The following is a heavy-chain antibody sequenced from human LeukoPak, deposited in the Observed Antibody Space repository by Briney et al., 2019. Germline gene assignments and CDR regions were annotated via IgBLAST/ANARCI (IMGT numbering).Heavy chain of an antibody. CDR1: DSMSRRFK. CDR2: ISDDSSTI. Sequence: GGSLRLSCAASDSMSRRFKMNWVRQAPGKGLEWVSYISDDSSTIHYADSVKGRFTTSRDNAENSLYLQMNSLRPEDTAAYYCVRNNVKKTEPGVKDAFDIWGQGTMVTVSS. D-gene: IGHD2-8*01. CDR3: VRNNVKKTEPGVKDAFDI. V-gene: IGHV3-48*01. J-gene: IGHJ3*02.